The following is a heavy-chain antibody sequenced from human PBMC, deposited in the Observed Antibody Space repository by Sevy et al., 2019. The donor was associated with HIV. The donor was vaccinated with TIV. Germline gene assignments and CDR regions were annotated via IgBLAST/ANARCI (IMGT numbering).Heavy chain of an antibody. V-gene: IGHV1-18*01. Sequence: ASVKVSCKASGYTFTSYGISWVRQAPGQGLEWLGWISTLNVNTNNALKFQGRVTMTTDTSTGTASMELRSLRSDDTAVYYCARDDCSSLSCHGSLLYWGQGTLVTVSS. J-gene: IGHJ4*02. CDR2: ISTLNVNT. CDR1: GYTFTSYG. D-gene: IGHD2-2*01. CDR3: ARDDCSSLSCHGSLLY.